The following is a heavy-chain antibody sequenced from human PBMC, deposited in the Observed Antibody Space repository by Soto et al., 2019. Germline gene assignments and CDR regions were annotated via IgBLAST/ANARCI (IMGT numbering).Heavy chain of an antibody. J-gene: IGHJ4*02. Sequence: EVQLLESGGGLVQPGGSLRLSCAASGFTFSSYAMSWVRQAPGKGLEWVSAISGSGGSTYYADSVKGRFTISRDNSKNTLYLRMTSLRVEDTAVYYCAKVGGPYGDYGSFDYWGQGTLVTVSS. V-gene: IGHV3-23*01. CDR3: AKVGGPYGDYGSFDY. CDR1: GFTFSSYA. CDR2: ISGSGGST. D-gene: IGHD4-17*01.